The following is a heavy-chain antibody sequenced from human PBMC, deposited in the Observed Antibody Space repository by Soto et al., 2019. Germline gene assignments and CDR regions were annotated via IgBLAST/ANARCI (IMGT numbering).Heavy chain of an antibody. CDR1: GYTFTSYD. CDR3: AREGRNYYDTSVRGLDY. D-gene: IGHD3-22*01. CDR2: MNPNSGNT. Sequence: QVQLVQSGAEVKKPGASVKVSCKASGYTFTSYDINWVRQATGQGLEWMGWMNPNSGNTGYAQKFQGRVTMTRNTSISTAYMELSSLRSEDTAVYYCAREGRNYYDTSVRGLDYWVQGTLVTVSS. V-gene: IGHV1-8*01. J-gene: IGHJ4*02.